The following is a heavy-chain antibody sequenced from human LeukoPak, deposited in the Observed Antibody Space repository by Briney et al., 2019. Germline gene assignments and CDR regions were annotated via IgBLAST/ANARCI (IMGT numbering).Heavy chain of an antibody. CDR3: ARRGSGTYYHY. CDR2: IYYSGST. CDR1: GGSITGYH. Sequence: SETLSLTCTVSGGSITGYHYSWIRQPPGKGLEWVGYIYYSGSTNYNPSLKSRVTISVDTSKNQFSLKLSSVTAADTAVYYCARRGSGTYYHYWGQGNLVTVSS. J-gene: IGHJ4*02. D-gene: IGHD2-15*01. V-gene: IGHV4-59*01.